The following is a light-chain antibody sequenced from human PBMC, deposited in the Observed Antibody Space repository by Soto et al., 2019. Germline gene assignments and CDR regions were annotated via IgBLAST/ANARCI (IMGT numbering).Light chain of an antibody. J-gene: IGKJ3*01. Sequence: DIQMPQSPSSLSASVGDRVTITCRASQIISSYLNWYQQKPGKAPKLLIYAASSLQSGGPSRFSGSVSGTDFTLTISSLQPEDFATYYCQQSYSTPATFGPGTKVDIK. CDR2: AAS. CDR3: QQSYSTPAT. CDR1: QIISSY. V-gene: IGKV1-39*01.